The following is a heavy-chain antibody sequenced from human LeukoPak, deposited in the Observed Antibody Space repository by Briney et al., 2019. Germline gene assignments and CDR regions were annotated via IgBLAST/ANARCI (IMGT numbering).Heavy chain of an antibody. CDR3: AKDWATVTTAPLGY. CDR1: GFTFSSYA. CDR2: ISYDGSNK. J-gene: IGHJ4*02. D-gene: IGHD4-17*01. Sequence: PGGSLRLSCAASGFTFSSYAMHWVRQAPGKGLEWVAVISYDGSNKYYADSVKGRFTISRDNSKNTLYLQMNSLRAEGTAVYYCAKDWATVTTAPLGYWGQGTLVTVSS. V-gene: IGHV3-30*04.